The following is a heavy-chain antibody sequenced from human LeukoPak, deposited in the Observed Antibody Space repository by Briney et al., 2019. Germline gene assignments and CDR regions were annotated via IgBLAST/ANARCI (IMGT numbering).Heavy chain of an antibody. Sequence: GGSLRLSCAASGFTFSSYSMNWVRQAPGKGLEWVSSISSSSSYIYYADSVKGRFTISRDNAKNSLYLQMNSLRAEDTAVYYCAKGASDIVVVTSIYYFDDWGQGTLVTVSS. D-gene: IGHD2-2*01. J-gene: IGHJ4*02. CDR1: GFTFSSYS. CDR2: ISSSSSYI. CDR3: AKGASDIVVVTSIYYFDD. V-gene: IGHV3-21*01.